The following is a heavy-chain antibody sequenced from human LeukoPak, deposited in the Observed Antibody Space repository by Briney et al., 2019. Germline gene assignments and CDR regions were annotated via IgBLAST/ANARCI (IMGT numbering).Heavy chain of an antibody. D-gene: IGHD3-9*01. J-gene: IGHJ4*02. V-gene: IGHV4-4*07. CDR1: GGSISSYY. CDR2: IYTSGST. Sequence: KSSETLSLTCTVSGGSISSYYWSWIRQPAGKGLEWIGRIYTSGSTNYNPSLKSRVTMSVDTSKNQFSLKLSSVTAADTAVYYCARATLPEGPSDYDILTGYYGPPEPCYFDYWGRGTLVTVSS. CDR3: ARATLPEGPSDYDILTGYYGPPEPCYFDY.